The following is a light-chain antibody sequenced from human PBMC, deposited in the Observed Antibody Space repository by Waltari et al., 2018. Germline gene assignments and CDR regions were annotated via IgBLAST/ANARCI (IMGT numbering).Light chain of an antibody. CDR1: SLRTNS. J-gene: IGLJ2*01. CDR2: RKD. Sequence: SSELTQDPAVSVALGQTVRITCQGDSLRTNSATRYQQKPGQAPKLLIYRKDDRPSGLPDRFSDSSSGDTAALTITGAQAEDEADYYCNSWDSSVNHVLFGGGTRLTVL. V-gene: IGLV3-19*01. CDR3: NSWDSSVNHVL.